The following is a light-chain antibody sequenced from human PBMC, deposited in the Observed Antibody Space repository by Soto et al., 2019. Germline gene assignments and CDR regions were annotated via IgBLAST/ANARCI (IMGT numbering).Light chain of an antibody. J-gene: IGKJ4*01. CDR2: DTS. Sequence: EIVLTQSPATLSLSPGERATLSCRASQSVGNFIAWYQQKPGQAPRLLIYDTSNRFTGIPARFSGSGSGTDFTLTITSLESADSAVFYCQQRSAWPLTFGGGTRVEIK. CDR3: QQRSAWPLT. CDR1: QSVGNF. V-gene: IGKV3-11*01.